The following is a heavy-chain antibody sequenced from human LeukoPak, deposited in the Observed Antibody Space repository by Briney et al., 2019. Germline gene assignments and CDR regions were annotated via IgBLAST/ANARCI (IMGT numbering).Heavy chain of an antibody. CDR1: GGSISSGGYS. D-gene: IGHD6-13*01. CDR2: IYHSGST. Sequence: SQTLSLTCAVSGGSISSGGYSWSWTRQPPGKGLEWIGYIYHSGSTYYNPSLKSRVSISVDRSKNQFSLKLSSVTAADTAVYYCARSSPPIAAAGLYGMDVWGQGTTVTVSS. V-gene: IGHV4-30-2*01. J-gene: IGHJ6*02. CDR3: ARSSPPIAAAGLYGMDV.